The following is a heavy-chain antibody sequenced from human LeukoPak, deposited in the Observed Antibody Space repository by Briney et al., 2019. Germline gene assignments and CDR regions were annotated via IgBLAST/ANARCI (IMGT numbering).Heavy chain of an antibody. V-gene: IGHV3-23*01. CDR3: ARALQDSSGWYHFDY. D-gene: IGHD6-13*01. CDR1: GFTFSTYA. CDR2: LSGSSGAT. Sequence: PGGSLRISCVASGFTFSTYAMSWVRQAPGKGLEWVSALSGSSGATYYADSVKGRFTISRDTSKNTLDLQMNSLRADDTALYYCARALQDSSGWYHFDYWGQGTLVTVSS. J-gene: IGHJ4*02.